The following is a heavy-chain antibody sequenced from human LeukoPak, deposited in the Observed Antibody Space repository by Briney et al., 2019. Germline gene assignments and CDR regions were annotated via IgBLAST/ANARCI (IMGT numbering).Heavy chain of an antibody. CDR2: IYHSGST. CDR1: GGSISSGGYY. V-gene: IGHV4-30-2*01. D-gene: IGHD6-6*01. J-gene: IGHJ4*02. CDR3: ARATKSSIAARGGVGCYFDY. Sequence: SETLSLTCTVSGGSISSGGYYWSWIRQPPGKGLEWIGYIYHSGSTYYNPSLKSRVTISVDRSKNQFSLKLSSVTAADTAVYYCARATKSSIAARGGVGCYFDYWGQGTLVTVSS.